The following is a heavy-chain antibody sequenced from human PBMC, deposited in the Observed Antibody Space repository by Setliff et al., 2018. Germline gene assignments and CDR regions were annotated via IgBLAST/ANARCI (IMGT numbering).Heavy chain of an antibody. CDR1: GFTFSSYS. CDR2: MSHTSMI. V-gene: IGHV3-48*01. J-gene: IGHJ6*02. CDR3: ARVTPDYYYYYGMDV. Sequence: GGSLRLSCAASGFTFSSYSMNWVRQAPGKGLEWVSYMSHTSMIYYADSVKGRFTISRGSAKNSLYLQLNSLRAEDTAMYYCARVTPDYYYYYGMDVWGQGTTVTVSS.